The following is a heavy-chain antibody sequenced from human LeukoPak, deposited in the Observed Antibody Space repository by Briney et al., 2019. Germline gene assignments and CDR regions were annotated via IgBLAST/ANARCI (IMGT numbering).Heavy chain of an antibody. CDR3: ARKERGPTGIVGATPPDY. J-gene: IGHJ4*02. D-gene: IGHD1-26*01. Sequence: SVRVSCKASGGTFSSYAISWVRQAPGQGLEWMGGIIPIFGTANYAQKFQGRVTITADESTSTAYMELSSLRSEDTAVYYCARKERGPTGIVGATPPDYWGQGTLVTVSS. V-gene: IGHV1-69*01. CDR2: IIPIFGTA. CDR1: GGTFSSYA.